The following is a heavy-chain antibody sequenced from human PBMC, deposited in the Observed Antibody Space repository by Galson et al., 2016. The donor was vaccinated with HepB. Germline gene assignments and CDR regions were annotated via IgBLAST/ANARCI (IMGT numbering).Heavy chain of an antibody. Sequence: SETLSLTCTVSGGSISNYYWTWIRQPAGKGLEWIGRIYAGGSTNYNPSLNSRVTMSLDTSKNHFSLRLRSVTAADTAVYYCESSYLFANSVGWFDPWGQGTLVTVSS. D-gene: IGHD5-18*01. J-gene: IGHJ5*02. CDR2: IYAGGST. CDR1: GGSISNYY. CDR3: ESSYLFANSVGWFDP. V-gene: IGHV4-4*07.